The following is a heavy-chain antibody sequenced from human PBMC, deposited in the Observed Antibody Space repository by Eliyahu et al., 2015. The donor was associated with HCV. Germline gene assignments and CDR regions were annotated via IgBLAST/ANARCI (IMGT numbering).Heavy chain of an antibody. CDR3: AKGEYCSGGSCRLSMLFDI. CDR2: ISSSGGST. CDR1: GFTFXRYX. D-gene: IGHD2-15*01. Sequence: EVQLVESGGGLVQPGGSLRLSCAAXGFTFXRYXLSWVRPAPGKGLGWVSAISSSGGSTYYADSVKGRFTISRDNSKNTLYLQMNSLRAEDTAVYYCAKGEYCSGGSCRLSMLFDIWGQGTVVTVSS. V-gene: IGHV3-23*04. J-gene: IGHJ3*02.